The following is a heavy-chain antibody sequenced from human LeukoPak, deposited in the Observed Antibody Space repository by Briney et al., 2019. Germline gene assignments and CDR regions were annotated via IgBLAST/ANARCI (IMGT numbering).Heavy chain of an antibody. Sequence: GASVKVSCKASGYTFTSYGISWGRQAPGQGLEWMGWISAYNGNTNYAQKLQGRVTMTTDTSTSTAYMELRSLRSDDTAVYYCARDVNYGSGSYLGVYYGLDVWGKGTTVTVSS. V-gene: IGHV1-18*04. D-gene: IGHD3-10*01. J-gene: IGHJ6*04. CDR1: GYTFTSYG. CDR2: ISAYNGNT. CDR3: ARDVNYGSGSYLGVYYGLDV.